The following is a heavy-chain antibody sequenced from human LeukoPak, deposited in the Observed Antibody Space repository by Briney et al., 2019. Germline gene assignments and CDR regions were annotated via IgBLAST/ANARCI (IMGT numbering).Heavy chain of an antibody. CDR2: IYHTGTT. CDR3: ARHESYLNWFDP. CDR1: GGSFSGFY. Sequence: SETLSLTCTVSGGSFSGFYCSWIRHPPGKRLEWIGYIYHTGTTNYSPSLKSRVTISVDTSMSQCSLKLNSVTAADTAVYHCARHESYLNWFDPWGQGTLATVSS. J-gene: IGHJ5*02. V-gene: IGHV4-59*08.